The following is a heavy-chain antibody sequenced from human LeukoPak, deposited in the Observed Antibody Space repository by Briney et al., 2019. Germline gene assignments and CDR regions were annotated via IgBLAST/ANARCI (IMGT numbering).Heavy chain of an antibody. CDR3: ARALGYSSALSFDP. Sequence: GASVKVSCKASGYTFTSYDINWVRQATGQGLEWMGWMNHNSGNTGYAQKFQGRVTMTRNTSISTAYMELSSLRSEDTAVYYCARALGYSSALSFDPWGQGTLVTVSS. CDR2: MNHNSGNT. CDR1: GYTFTSYD. D-gene: IGHD6-19*01. J-gene: IGHJ5*02. V-gene: IGHV1-8*01.